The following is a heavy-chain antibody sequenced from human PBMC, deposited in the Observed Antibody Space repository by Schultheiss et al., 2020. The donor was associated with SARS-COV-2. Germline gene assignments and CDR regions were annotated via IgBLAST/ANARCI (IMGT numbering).Heavy chain of an antibody. CDR2: INPNSGGT. Sequence: ASVKVSCKASGYTFTSYDINWVRQATGQGLEWMGWINPNSGGTNYAQKFQGRVTMTRDTSISTVYMELSRLRSDDTAVYYCARELWYSSSWEADYWGQGTLVTVSS. CDR1: GYTFTSYD. CDR3: ARELWYSSSWEADY. D-gene: IGHD6-13*01. V-gene: IGHV1-2*02. J-gene: IGHJ4*02.